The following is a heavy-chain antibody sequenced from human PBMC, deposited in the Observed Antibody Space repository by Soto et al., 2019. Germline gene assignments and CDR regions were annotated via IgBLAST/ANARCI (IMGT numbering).Heavy chain of an antibody. D-gene: IGHD1-26*01. CDR2: IYYSGST. Sequence: PSETLSLTCTVSGGSISSYYWSWIRQPPGKGLEWIGYIYYSGSTNYNPSLKSRVTISVDTSKNQFSLKLSSVTAADTAVYYCARDSRGIVGATIRYFDYWGQGTLVTVSS. CDR1: GGSISSYY. V-gene: IGHV4-59*01. CDR3: ARDSRGIVGATIRYFDY. J-gene: IGHJ4*02.